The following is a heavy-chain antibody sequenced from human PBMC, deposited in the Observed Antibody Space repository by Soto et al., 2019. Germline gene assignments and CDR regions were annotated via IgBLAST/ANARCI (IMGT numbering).Heavy chain of an antibody. CDR3: ARHKGGYYSGVDV. D-gene: IGHD3-16*01. Sequence: QLQLQESGPGLVKPSETLSLTCTVSGGSISSNSYYWAWIRQPPGKGLEWIGNIYYSGTTYYNPSLKSRVTITVDTSKNQFSLKLSSVTAADTAVYYCARHKGGYYSGVDVWGQGTTVTVSS. CDR2: IYYSGTT. J-gene: IGHJ6*02. V-gene: IGHV4-39*01. CDR1: GGSISSNSYY.